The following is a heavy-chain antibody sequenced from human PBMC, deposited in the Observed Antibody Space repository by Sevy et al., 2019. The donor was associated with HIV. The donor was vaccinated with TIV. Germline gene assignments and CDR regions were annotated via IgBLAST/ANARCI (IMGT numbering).Heavy chain of an antibody. J-gene: IGHJ4*02. D-gene: IGHD1-26*01. CDR1: GFTFSSYA. V-gene: IGHV3-30-3*01. Sequence: GGSLRLSCAASGFTFSSYAMHWVRRAPGKGLEWVAVISYDGSNKYYADSVKGRFTISRDNSKNTLYLQMNSLRAEDTAVYYCARAKGSGSYQPFDYWGQGTLVTVSS. CDR2: ISYDGSNK. CDR3: ARAKGSGSYQPFDY.